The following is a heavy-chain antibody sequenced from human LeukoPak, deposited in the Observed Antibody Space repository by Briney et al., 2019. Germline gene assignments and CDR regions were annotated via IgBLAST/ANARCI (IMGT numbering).Heavy chain of an antibody. J-gene: IGHJ4*02. D-gene: IGHD1-26*01. CDR3: AKETKVGENLYYFDY. CDR1: GFKFA. CDR2: LSWHSGSM. V-gene: IGHV3-9*01. Sequence: PGGSLRLSCVASGFKFAMHWVRQAPGKGLEWVSGLSWHSGSMGYADSVKGRFIISRDNAKNSLYLEMNSLRPEDSALYYCAKETKVGENLYYFDYWGRGTLVTVSS.